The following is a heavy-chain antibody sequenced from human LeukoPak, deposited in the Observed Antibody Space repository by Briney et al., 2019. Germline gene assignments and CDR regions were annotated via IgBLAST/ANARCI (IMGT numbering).Heavy chain of an antibody. CDR3: AREAPYDYVFYGMDV. Sequence: ASVKVSCKASGHTFTGYYMHWVRQAPGQGLEWMGWINPNSGGTNYAQKFQGRVTMTRDTSISTAYMELSRLRSDDTAVYYCAREAPYDYVFYGMDVWGQGTTVTVSS. V-gene: IGHV1-2*02. D-gene: IGHD3-16*01. CDR2: INPNSGGT. CDR1: GHTFTGYY. J-gene: IGHJ6*02.